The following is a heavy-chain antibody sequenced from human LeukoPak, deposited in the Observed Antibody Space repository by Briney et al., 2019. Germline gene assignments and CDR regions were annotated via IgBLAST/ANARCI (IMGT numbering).Heavy chain of an antibody. J-gene: IGHJ3*02. D-gene: IGHD3-22*01. Sequence: GGSLRLSCAASGFTFSSYAMSWVRQAPGKGLEWVSAISASGGSTYYADSVKGRFTISRDNSKNTLYLQMNSLRAEDAAVYYCAKLDSSGWVRDAFDIWGQGTMVTVSS. CDR1: GFTFSSYA. CDR3: AKLDSSGWVRDAFDI. V-gene: IGHV3-23*01. CDR2: ISASGGST.